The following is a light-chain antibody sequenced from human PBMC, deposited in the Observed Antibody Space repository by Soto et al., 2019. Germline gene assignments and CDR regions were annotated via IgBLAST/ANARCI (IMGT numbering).Light chain of an antibody. J-gene: IGLJ2*01. Sequence: QSALTQPASVSASPGQSITISCTGTSSNVGTYDLVSWYQHHPDKAPKLIIYEGTKRPSGISSRFSGSKSGNTASLTISGLQAEDDADSYCCSFAVGAALVFGGGTKVTVL. CDR2: EGT. V-gene: IGLV2-23*01. CDR3: CSFAVGAALV. CDR1: SSNVGTYDL.